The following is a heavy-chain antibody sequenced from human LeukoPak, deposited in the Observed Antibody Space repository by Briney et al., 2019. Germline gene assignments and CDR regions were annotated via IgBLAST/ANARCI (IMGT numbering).Heavy chain of an antibody. D-gene: IGHD5-18*01. J-gene: IGHJ4*02. CDR1: GGSISSYY. Sequence: MASETLSLTCAVYGGSISSYYWSWIRQPPGKGLEWIGYIYYSGSTNYNPSLKSRVTISVDTSKNQFSLKLSSVTAADTAVYYCARARGYGYGTILRYFDYWGQGTLVTVSS. CDR2: IYYSGST. V-gene: IGHV4-59*01. CDR3: ARARGYGYGTILRYFDY.